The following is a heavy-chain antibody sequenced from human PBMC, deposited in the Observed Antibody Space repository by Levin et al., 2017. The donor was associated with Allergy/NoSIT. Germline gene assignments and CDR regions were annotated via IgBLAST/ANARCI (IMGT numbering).Heavy chain of an antibody. J-gene: IGHJ4*02. Sequence: GGSLRLSCAASGFTFSSYWMSWVRQAPGKGLEWVANIKQDGSEKYYVDSVKGRFTISRDNAKNSLYLQMNSLRAEDTAVYYCARDKEDIVVVVAAQPLDYWGQGTLVTVSS. CDR1: GFTFSSYW. CDR2: IKQDGSEK. V-gene: IGHV3-7*01. D-gene: IGHD2-15*01. CDR3: ARDKEDIVVVVAAQPLDY.